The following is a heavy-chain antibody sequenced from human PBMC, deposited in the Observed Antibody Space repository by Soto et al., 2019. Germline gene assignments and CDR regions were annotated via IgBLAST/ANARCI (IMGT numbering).Heavy chain of an antibody. CDR2: VNHSGST. D-gene: IGHD3-10*01. J-gene: IGHJ4*01. CDR1: GGSFSGYD. Sequence: SETLCLTCAVDGGSFSGYDWSWIRKPPGKGLEWIGEVNHSGSTNCNPSHKSRVTISVDTSKNQFSLRLSSMTAADTAVYYCARGHYFGSGSTDWGNGTLVTVSS. V-gene: IGHV4-34*01. CDR3: ARGHYFGSGSTD.